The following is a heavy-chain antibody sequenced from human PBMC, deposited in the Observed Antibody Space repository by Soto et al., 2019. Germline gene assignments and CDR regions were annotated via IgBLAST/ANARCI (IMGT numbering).Heavy chain of an antibody. Sequence: SETLSLTCAVSGGSISSSNWWSWVRQHPGKGLEWIGEIYHSGSTNYNPSLKSRVTISVDTSKNQFSLKLSSVTAADTAVYYCAREGTVTPYYFAYRGQGTLVTVSS. CDR2: IYHSGST. D-gene: IGHD4-17*01. CDR1: GGSISSSNW. CDR3: AREGTVTPYYFAY. J-gene: IGHJ4*02. V-gene: IGHV4-4*02.